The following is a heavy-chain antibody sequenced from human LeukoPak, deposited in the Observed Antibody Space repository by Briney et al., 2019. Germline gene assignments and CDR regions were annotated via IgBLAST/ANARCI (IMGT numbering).Heavy chain of an antibody. Sequence: PSETLSLTCTVSGGSISSSSNYWGWIRPPPGKGLEWIGSIYYSGSTYYNPSLKSRVTISVESSKNQFSLKLSSVTAADTAVYYCARTIVGAPDYWGQGTLVTVSS. J-gene: IGHJ4*02. CDR3: ARTIVGAPDY. CDR1: GGSISSSSNY. V-gene: IGHV4-39*01. D-gene: IGHD1-26*01. CDR2: IYYSGST.